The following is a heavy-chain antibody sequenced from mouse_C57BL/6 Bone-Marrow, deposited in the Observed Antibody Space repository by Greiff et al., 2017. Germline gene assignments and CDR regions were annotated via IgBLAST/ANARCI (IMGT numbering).Heavy chain of an antibody. Sequence: QVQLKQSGAELVKPGASVKISCKASGYAFSSYWMNWVKQRPGKGLEWIGQIYPGDGDTNYNGKFKGKATLTADKSSSTAYMQLSSLTSEDSAVYFCARKVRLYYYAMDYWGQGTSVTVSS. J-gene: IGHJ4*01. CDR1: GYAFSSYW. CDR2: IYPGDGDT. CDR3: ARKVRLYYYAMDY. V-gene: IGHV1-80*01.